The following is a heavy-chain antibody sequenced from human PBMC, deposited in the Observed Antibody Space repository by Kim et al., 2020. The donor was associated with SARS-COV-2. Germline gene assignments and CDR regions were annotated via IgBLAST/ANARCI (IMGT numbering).Heavy chain of an antibody. CDR2: IYYSGST. CDR3: ARDASGYYGMDV. D-gene: IGHD1-26*01. Sequence: SEILSLTCTVSGGSISSYYWSWIRQPPGKGLEWIGYIYYSGSTNYNPSLKSRVTISVDTSKNQFSLKLSSVTAADTAVYYCARDASGYYGMDVWGQGTTVTVSS. CDR1: GGSISSYY. J-gene: IGHJ6*02. V-gene: IGHV4-59*13.